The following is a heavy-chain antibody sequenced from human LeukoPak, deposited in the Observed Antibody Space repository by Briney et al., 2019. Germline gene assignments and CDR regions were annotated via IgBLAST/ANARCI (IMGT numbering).Heavy chain of an antibody. D-gene: IGHD3-10*01. Sequence: PSETLSLTCTVSGGSISSSSYYWGWIRQPPGKGLEWIGSIYYSGSTNYNTSLKSRVTISVDTSKSQFSLKLSSVTAADTAVYYCARSITMVRGRNWFDPWGQGTLVTVSS. J-gene: IGHJ5*02. CDR3: ARSITMVRGRNWFDP. CDR2: IYYSGST. V-gene: IGHV4-39*07. CDR1: GGSISSSSYY.